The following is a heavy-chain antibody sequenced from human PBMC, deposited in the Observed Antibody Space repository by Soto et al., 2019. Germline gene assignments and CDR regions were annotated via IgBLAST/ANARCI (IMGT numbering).Heavy chain of an antibody. CDR3: ARGPVIVYSGSPEAAFEI. J-gene: IGHJ3*02. CDR1: GFTFSSYE. Sequence: GGSLRLSRAASGFTFSSYEMNWVRQAPGKGLEWVSYISSSGGTIYHAESVKGRFTISRDNAKNSLYLQMNSLRAEDTAVYYCARGPVIVYSGSPEAAFEIWGQGTMVTVSS. D-gene: IGHD1-26*01. CDR2: ISSSGGTI. V-gene: IGHV3-48*03.